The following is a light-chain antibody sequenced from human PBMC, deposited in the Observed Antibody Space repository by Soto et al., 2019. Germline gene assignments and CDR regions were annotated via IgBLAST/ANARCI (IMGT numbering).Light chain of an antibody. Sequence: EIVLTQSPATLSLSPGERATLSCRASQSVSSYLAWYQQKPGQAPRLLIYDAYNRATGIPARFSGSGSGTDFTRTINSLEPEDFAVYYCQQRSNWPPRFTFGPGTKVDIK. V-gene: IGKV3-11*01. J-gene: IGKJ3*01. CDR1: QSVSSY. CDR3: QQRSNWPPRFT. CDR2: DAY.